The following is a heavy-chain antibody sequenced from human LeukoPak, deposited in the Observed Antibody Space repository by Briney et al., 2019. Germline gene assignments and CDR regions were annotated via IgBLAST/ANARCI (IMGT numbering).Heavy chain of an antibody. CDR1: GGSISSYY. Sequence: TSETLSLTCTVSGGSISSYYWSWIRQPPGKGLEWLGYIYYSGSTNYNPSLKSRVTISVDTSKNQFSLKLSSVTAADTAVYYCARQWGYFDYWGQGTLVTVSS. CDR3: ARQWGYFDY. CDR2: IYYSGST. J-gene: IGHJ4*02. V-gene: IGHV4-59*08. D-gene: IGHD3-16*01.